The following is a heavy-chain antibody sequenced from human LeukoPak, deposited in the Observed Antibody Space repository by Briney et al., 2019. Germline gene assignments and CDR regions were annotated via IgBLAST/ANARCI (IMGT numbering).Heavy chain of an antibody. CDR1: GASFSSYY. V-gene: IGHV4-59*01. Sequence: SETLSLTCTVSGASFSSYYWSWLRQPPGKGLEWIAYIFYNGNTKYNPSLKSRVTISVDTSKTQFSLKVTSVTAADTAVYYCARAPRDRGYCGATSCFEYMDVWGRGTTVTVSS. CDR2: IFYNGNT. CDR3: ARAPRDRGYCGATSCFEYMDV. D-gene: IGHD2-2*01. J-gene: IGHJ6*03.